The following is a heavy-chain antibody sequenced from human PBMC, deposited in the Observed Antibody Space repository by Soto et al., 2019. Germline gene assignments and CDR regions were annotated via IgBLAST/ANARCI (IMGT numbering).Heavy chain of an antibody. CDR3: ARESVISNWFDP. V-gene: IGHV1-46*03. Sequence: ASVNVSCKASGYIFTSYYMYWVRQAPGQGLEWMGRINPSSGSTTYAQKFQGRATMTRDTSTSTVYMELSSLRFDDTAVYYCARESVISNWFDPWGQGTLVTVSS. J-gene: IGHJ5*02. CDR1: GYIFTSYY. CDR2: INPSSGST.